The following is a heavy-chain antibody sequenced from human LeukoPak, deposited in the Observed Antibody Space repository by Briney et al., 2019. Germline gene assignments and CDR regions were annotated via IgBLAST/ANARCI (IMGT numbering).Heavy chain of an antibody. J-gene: IGHJ3*02. V-gene: IGHV4-34*01. CDR3: ARKRGYSYGYAFDI. D-gene: IGHD5-18*01. Sequence: SETLSLTCAVYGGSFSGYYWSWIRQPPGKGLEWIGEINHSGSTNYNPSLKSRVTISVDTSKNQFSLKLSSVTAADTAVYCCARKRGYSYGYAFDIWGQGTMVTVSS. CDR2: INHSGST. CDR1: GGSFSGYY.